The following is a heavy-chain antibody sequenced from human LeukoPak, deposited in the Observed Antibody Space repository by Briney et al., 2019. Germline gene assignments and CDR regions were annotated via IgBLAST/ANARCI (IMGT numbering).Heavy chain of an antibody. CDR2: SGSGGST. D-gene: IGHD3-10*01. V-gene: IGHV3-23*01. CDR1: GFTFTIHA. CDR3: AKEDLYGSVKWFDP. Sequence: GGSLRLSCAASGFTFTIHAMTWVRQAPGKGLEWVSASGSGGSTYYADSVKGRFTISRDNSKNTLYLQMSSLRAEDTAVYYCAKEDLYGSVKWFDPWGQGTLVTVSS. J-gene: IGHJ5*02.